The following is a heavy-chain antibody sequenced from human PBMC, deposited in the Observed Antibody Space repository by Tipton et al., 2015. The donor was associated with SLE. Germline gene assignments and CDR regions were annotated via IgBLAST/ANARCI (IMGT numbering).Heavy chain of an antibody. D-gene: IGHD3-10*01. Sequence: GSLRLSCAASGFTFRFYWMSWVRQAPGKGLEWVADIKHDGSEQFYVDSVKGRFTISRDNSKNSLYLQMNSLRVDDTAVYYCARDRAASYYFDFWGQGTLVTVSS. CDR3: ARDRAASYYFDF. V-gene: IGHV3-7*03. J-gene: IGHJ4*02. CDR1: GFTFRFYW. CDR2: IKHDGSEQ.